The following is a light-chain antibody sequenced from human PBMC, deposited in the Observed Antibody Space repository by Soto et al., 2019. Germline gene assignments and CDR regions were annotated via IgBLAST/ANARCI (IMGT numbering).Light chain of an antibody. J-gene: IGLJ2*01. V-gene: IGLV2-8*01. CDR2: EVT. Sequence: QAVVTQPPSASGSPGQSVTISCTGTSSDVGGYNYVSWYQQHPGKAPKLMIYEVTKRPSGVPDRFSGSKSGNPASLTVSGLQAEDEADYYCSSYAGSNNFVVFGGGTKLTVL. CDR3: SSYAGSNNFVV. CDR1: SSDVGGYNY.